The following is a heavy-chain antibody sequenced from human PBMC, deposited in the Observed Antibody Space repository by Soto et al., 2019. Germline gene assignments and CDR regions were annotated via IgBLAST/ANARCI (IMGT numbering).Heavy chain of an antibody. V-gene: IGHV3-48*02. J-gene: IGHJ4*02. CDR3: ARDLVYGGNSEGFDY. CDR2: ISSSSRTI. CDR1: GFSLTNYV. Sequence: PGGSLRLSCAASGFSLTNYVMDGVRQAPGKGLEWISYISSSSRTIYYADSVKGRFTISRDNVKNSLYLQMNSLRDEDTAVYYCARDLVYGGNSEGFDYWGQGTLVTVS. D-gene: IGHD4-17*01.